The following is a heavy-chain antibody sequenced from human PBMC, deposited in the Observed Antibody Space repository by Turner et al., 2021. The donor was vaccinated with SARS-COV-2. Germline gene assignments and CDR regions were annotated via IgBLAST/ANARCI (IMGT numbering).Heavy chain of an antibody. CDR1: GFTFRNYA. CDR3: AKGLGDILVVLPQTHPFDY. Sequence: EVQLLESGGGLVQPGGFLRPSCAASGFTFRNYAMSGVRQSLGKGLEWCSTIGARGTIEYKANPVKGGFTNSRDNSKNSLFMQSNSLSAEDTAVVYCAKGLGDILVVLPQTHPFDYWGQGTLVTVSS. CDR2: IGARGTIE. J-gene: IGHJ4*02. D-gene: IGHD2-2*01. V-gene: IGHV3-23*01.